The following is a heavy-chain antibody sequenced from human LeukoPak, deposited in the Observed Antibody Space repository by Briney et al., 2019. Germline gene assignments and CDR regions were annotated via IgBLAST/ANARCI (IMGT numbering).Heavy chain of an antibody. CDR1: GGSIIGGDYY. CDR3: ATLEIGYF. D-gene: IGHD1-1*01. J-gene: IGHJ2*01. V-gene: IGHV4-30-4*08. Sequence: TLSLTCTVSGGSIIGGDYYWSWIRQPPGECLGCLGYLYYSGSTYSQPSLKSRVTISVDTSKTHCFLNLSPVTAAATSEDACATLEIGYF. CDR2: LYYSGST.